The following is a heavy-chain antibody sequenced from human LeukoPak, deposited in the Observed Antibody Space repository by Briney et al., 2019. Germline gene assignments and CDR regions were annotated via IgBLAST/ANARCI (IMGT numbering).Heavy chain of an antibody. D-gene: IGHD6-13*01. CDR3: TRGRRRIAAPGATPPAPYFDF. Sequence: GGSLRLSCAASGFTFSSYGMSWVRQAPGKGLEWVSYISSSGSTIYYADSVKGRFTISRDNAKNSLYLQMNSLRAEDTAVYYCTRGRRRIAAPGATPPAPYFDFWGQGTLVTVSS. J-gene: IGHJ4*02. V-gene: IGHV3-48*04. CDR2: ISSSGSTI. CDR1: GFTFSSYG.